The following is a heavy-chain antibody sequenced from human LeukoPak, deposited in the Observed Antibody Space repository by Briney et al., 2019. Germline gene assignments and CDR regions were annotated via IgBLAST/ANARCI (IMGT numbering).Heavy chain of an antibody. Sequence: GGSLRLSCAASGFTFSSYGMHWVRQAPGKGLEWVAVISYDGSNKYYADSVKGRFTISRDNSKNTLYLQMNSLSAEDTAVYYCAKDRWVRYYYDSSGYYPPHFDYWGQGTLVTVSS. D-gene: IGHD3-22*01. V-gene: IGHV3-30*18. CDR2: ISYDGSNK. J-gene: IGHJ4*02. CDR1: GFTFSSYG. CDR3: AKDRWVRYYYDSSGYYPPHFDY.